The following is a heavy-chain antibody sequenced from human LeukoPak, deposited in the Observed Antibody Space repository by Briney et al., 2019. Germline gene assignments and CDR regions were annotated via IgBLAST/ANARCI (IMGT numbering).Heavy chain of an antibody. CDR2: IYWDDDK. Sequence: SGPTLVNPTQTLTLTCTFSGFSLSTSGVGVGWIRQPPGKALEWLALIYWDDDKRYSPSLKNRLTITKDTSKNQVVLTMTNMDPVDTATYYCARRNQLGRFYYFDYWGQGTLVTVSS. J-gene: IGHJ4*02. V-gene: IGHV2-5*02. D-gene: IGHD1-1*01. CDR3: ARRNQLGRFYYFDY. CDR1: GFSLSTSGVG.